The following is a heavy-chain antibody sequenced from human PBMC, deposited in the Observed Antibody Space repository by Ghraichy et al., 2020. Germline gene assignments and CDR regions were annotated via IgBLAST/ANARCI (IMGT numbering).Heavy chain of an antibody. V-gene: IGHV4-39*01. CDR1: GGSISSSSYY. CDR2: IYYSGST. D-gene: IGHD6-6*01. CDR3: ARHEKVRQLAEPFDY. Sequence: SETLSLTCTVSGGSISSSSYYWGWIRQPPGKGLEWIGSIYYSGSTYYNPSLKSRVTISVDTSKNQFSLKLSSVTAADTAVYYCARHEKVRQLAEPFDYWGQGTLVTVSS. J-gene: IGHJ4*02.